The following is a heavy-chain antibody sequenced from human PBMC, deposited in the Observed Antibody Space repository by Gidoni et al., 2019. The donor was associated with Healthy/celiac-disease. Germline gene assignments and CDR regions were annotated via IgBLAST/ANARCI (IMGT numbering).Heavy chain of an antibody. Sequence: EVQLLESGGGLVQPGGSLRLSCAASGFTFSSYAMSWVRQAPGKGLEWVSAISGSGGSTYYADSVKGRFTISRDNSKNTLYLQMNSLRAEDTAVYYCAKGNNYYDSSGYLASYWYFDLWGRGTLVTVSS. V-gene: IGHV3-23*01. D-gene: IGHD3-22*01. J-gene: IGHJ2*01. CDR1: GFTFSSYA. CDR3: AKGNNYYDSSGYLASYWYFDL. CDR2: ISGSGGST.